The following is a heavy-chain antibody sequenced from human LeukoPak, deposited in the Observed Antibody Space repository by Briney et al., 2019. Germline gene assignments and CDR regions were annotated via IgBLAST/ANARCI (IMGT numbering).Heavy chain of an antibody. CDR2: ISSSSSYI. CDR3: ASRYSSSSDPPY. D-gene: IGHD6-6*01. J-gene: IGHJ4*02. V-gene: IGHV3-21*01. CDR1: GFTFSSYS. Sequence: PGGSLGLSCAASGFTFSSYSMNWVRQAPGKGLEWVSSISSSSSYIYYADSVKGRFTISRDNAKNSLYLQMNSLRAEDTAVYYCASRYSSSSDPPYWGQGTLVTVSS.